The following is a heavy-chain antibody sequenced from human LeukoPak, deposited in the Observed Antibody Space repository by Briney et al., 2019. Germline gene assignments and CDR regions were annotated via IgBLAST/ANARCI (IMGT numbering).Heavy chain of an antibody. J-gene: IGHJ3*02. CDR1: GGSISSGGYS. V-gene: IGHV4-30-2*01. D-gene: IGHD3-22*01. CDR2: IYHSGST. CDR3: ARGKYYYDSSGFHPDAFDI. Sequence: SETLSLTCAVSGGSISSGGYSWSWIRQPPGKGLEWIGYIYHSGSTYYNPSLKSRVTISVDRSKNQFSLKLSSVTAADTAVYYCARGKYYYDSSGFHPDAFDIWGQGTMVSVSS.